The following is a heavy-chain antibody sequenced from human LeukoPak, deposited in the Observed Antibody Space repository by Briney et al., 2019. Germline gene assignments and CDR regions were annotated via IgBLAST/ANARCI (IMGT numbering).Heavy chain of an antibody. Sequence: SGPTLVKPTQTLTLTCTFSGFSLSTSGVGVGWIRQPPGKALEWLALIYWNDDKRYSPSLKSRLTITKDTSKNQVVLTMTNMDPVDTATYYCAHILMPYCSSTSCYRGGPTTLGYWGQGTLVTVSS. CDR3: AHILMPYCSSTSCYRGGPTTLGY. CDR2: IYWNDDK. V-gene: IGHV2-5*01. J-gene: IGHJ4*02. D-gene: IGHD2-2*02. CDR1: GFSLSTSGVG.